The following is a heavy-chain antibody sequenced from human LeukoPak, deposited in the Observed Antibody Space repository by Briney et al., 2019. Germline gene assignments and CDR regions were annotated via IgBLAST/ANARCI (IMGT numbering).Heavy chain of an antibody. D-gene: IGHD5/OR15-5a*01. CDR3: ARARGAASVSIWGLSAFDV. V-gene: IGHV3-21*01. CDR1: GFAFSTYS. CDR2: ITGSRSYI. Sequence: GGSLRLSCAAPGFAFSTYSMDWVRQAPGKGLEWVSSITGSRSYISYADSVKGRFTISRDNANNSLFLQMDSLRAEDTAVYYCARARGAASVSIWGLSAFDVWGHGAVVTVSS. J-gene: IGHJ3*01.